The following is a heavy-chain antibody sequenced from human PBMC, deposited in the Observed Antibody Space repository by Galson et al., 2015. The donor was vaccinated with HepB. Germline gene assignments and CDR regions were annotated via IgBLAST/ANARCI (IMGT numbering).Heavy chain of an antibody. V-gene: IGHV6-1*01. CDR2: TYYRSKWYN. CDR1: GDSVSSNSAA. J-gene: IGHJ6*02. CDR3: ARDLGGLDV. D-gene: IGHD1-26*01. Sequence: CAISGDSVSSNSAAWNWIRQSPSRGLEWLGRTYYRSKWYNHYAVSVKSRIIINSDASRNQFSLQLNSVTPEDTAVYYCARDLGGLDVWGQGTTVTVSS.